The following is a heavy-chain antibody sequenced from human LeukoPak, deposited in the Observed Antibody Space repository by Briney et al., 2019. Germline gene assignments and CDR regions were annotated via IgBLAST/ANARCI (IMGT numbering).Heavy chain of an antibody. Sequence: SVKVSCKASGGTFRNYALSWVRQGPGKGLEWMGGTTPMFGSAEYAQNFQGRVTVTTDESTSTAYMEMSSLRSDDTDVYYCAGALFHFDSSGYDMDGYDIWGQGTMVTVSS. CDR3: AGALFHFDSSGYDMDGYDI. V-gene: IGHV1-69*05. CDR2: TTPMFGSA. D-gene: IGHD3-22*01. J-gene: IGHJ3*02. CDR1: GGTFRNYA.